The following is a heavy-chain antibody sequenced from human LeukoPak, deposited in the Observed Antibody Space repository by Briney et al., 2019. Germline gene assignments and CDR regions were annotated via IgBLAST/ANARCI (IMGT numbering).Heavy chain of an antibody. J-gene: IGHJ4*02. CDR1: DGSISSSSYY. CDR2: IYYSGST. V-gene: IGHV4-61*05. D-gene: IGHD6-19*01. Sequence: SETLSLTCTVSDGSISSSSYYWSWIRQPPGKGLEWIAYIYYSGSTNYNPSLKSRVTISVDTSKNQFSLKLSSVTAADTAVYYCARVSGWNPLEAAHLDYWGQGTLVTVSS. CDR3: ARVSGWNPLEAAHLDY.